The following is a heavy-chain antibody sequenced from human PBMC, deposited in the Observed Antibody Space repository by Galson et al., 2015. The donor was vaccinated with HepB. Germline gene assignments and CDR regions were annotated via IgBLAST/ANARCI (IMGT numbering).Heavy chain of an antibody. CDR2: IWFDGSNR. D-gene: IGHD3/OR15-3a*01. CDR1: GFTFNGYT. CDR3: ARDLTNFFWTGFDY. Sequence: SLRLSCAASGFTFNGYTMHWVRQAPGKGLEWVAVIWFDGSNRHYADTVKGRFTISRENSKNTVYLQLNSLRAEDTAVYYCARDLTNFFWTGFDYWGQGTLVTVSS. V-gene: IGHV3-33*01. J-gene: IGHJ4*02.